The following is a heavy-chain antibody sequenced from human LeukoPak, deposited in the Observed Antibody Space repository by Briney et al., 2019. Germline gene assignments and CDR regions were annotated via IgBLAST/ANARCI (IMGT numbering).Heavy chain of an antibody. J-gene: IGHJ4*02. V-gene: IGHV3-11*06. CDR1: GFTFSDYY. CDR2: ISSSSSYT. CDR3: ARYDSVKSDY. D-gene: IGHD3-10*01. Sequence: GGSLRLSCAAPGFTFSDYYMSWIRQAPGKGLEWVSYISSSSSYTNYADSVKGRFTISRDNAKNSLYLQMNSLRAEDTAVFFCARYDSVKSDYWGQGTLVTVSS.